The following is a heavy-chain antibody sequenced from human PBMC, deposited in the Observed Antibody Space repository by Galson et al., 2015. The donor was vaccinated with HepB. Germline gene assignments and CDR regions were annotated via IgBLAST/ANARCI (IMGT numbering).Heavy chain of an antibody. CDR3: SKDPNGDYVGAFDF. CDR2: ITGDGGRT. J-gene: IGHJ3*01. D-gene: IGHD4-17*01. Sequence: SLRLSCAASGFTFSSYAMIWVRQAPGKGLEYVSAITGDGGRTMYSESVKGRFTISRDNSKNTLYLQMNTLRAEDTAIYYCSKDPNGDYVGAFDFWGLGTMITVSS. V-gene: IGHV3-23*01. CDR1: GFTFSSYA.